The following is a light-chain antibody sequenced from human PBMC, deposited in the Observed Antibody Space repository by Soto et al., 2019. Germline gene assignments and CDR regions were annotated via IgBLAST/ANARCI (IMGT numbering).Light chain of an antibody. Sequence: EIVLTQSPVTLSLSPGERATLSCRASQSVRTYLAWYQVKPGQAPRLLIYDASSRASGVPARFSGSGSGTDFTLTISSLEPEDFALYYCQQYYTWPVTFGGGTKVEIK. CDR2: DAS. CDR1: QSVRTY. CDR3: QQYYTWPVT. V-gene: IGKV3-11*01. J-gene: IGKJ4*01.